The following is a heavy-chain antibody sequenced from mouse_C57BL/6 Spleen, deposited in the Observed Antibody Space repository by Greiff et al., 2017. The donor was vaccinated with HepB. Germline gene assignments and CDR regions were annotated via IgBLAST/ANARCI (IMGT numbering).Heavy chain of an antibody. CDR2: INPNNGGT. Sequence: EVQLVESGAELVKPGASVKMSCKASGYTFTDYNMHWVKQSHGKSLEWIGYINPNNGGTSYNQKFKGKATLTVNKSSSTAYMELRSLTSEDSAVYYCARWIYYYGSSFYYFDYWGQGTTLTVSS. D-gene: IGHD1-1*01. CDR1: GYTFTDYN. CDR3: ARWIYYYGSSFYYFDY. V-gene: IGHV1-22*01. J-gene: IGHJ2*01.